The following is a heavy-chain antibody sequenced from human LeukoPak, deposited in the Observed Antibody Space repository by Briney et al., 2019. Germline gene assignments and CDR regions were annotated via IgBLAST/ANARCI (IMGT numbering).Heavy chain of an antibody. CDR3: ARGVVPHYFDY. J-gene: IGHJ4*02. CDR1: GASINSGIHY. Sequence: SETLSLTCTVSGASINSGIHYWSWIRQPAGKGLEWIGRIFTSGSTNYNPSLKSRVIISLDTSKNQFSLKLSSVTAADTAVYYCARGVVPHYFDYWGQGTLVTVSS. CDR2: IFTSGST. V-gene: IGHV4-61*02. D-gene: IGHD2-2*01.